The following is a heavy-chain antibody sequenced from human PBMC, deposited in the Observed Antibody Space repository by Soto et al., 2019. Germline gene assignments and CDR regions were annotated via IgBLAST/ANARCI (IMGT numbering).Heavy chain of an antibody. CDR1: GYTFTSYY. V-gene: IGHV1-46*01. Sequence: ASVKVSCKASGYTFTSYYMHWVRQAPGQGLEWMGIINPSGGSTSYAQKFQGRVTMTRDTSTSTVYMELSSLRSEDTAVYYCARVHRSGRGGAGMDVWGQGTTVTVSS. CDR2: INPSGGST. J-gene: IGHJ6*02. D-gene: IGHD6-19*01. CDR3: ARVHRSGRGGAGMDV.